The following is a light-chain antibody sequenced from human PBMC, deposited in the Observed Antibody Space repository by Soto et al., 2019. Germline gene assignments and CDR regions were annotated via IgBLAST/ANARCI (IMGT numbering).Light chain of an antibody. Sequence: PGERVTLSCMASQSVSSSYLTWYQQKPGQAPRLLIYGASTRATSIPARFSGSGSGTDFTLTISSLQPEDFAVYYCQQDYNFSPLGPGPKLESK. CDR1: QSVSSSY. CDR3: QQDYNFSP. CDR2: GAS. V-gene: IGKV3D-7*01. J-gene: IGKJ3*01.